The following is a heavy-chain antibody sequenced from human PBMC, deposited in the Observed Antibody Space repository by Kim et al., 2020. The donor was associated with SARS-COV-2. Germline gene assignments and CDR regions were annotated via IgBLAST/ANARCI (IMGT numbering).Heavy chain of an antibody. D-gene: IGHD3-10*01. CDR1: GYTFTGYY. V-gene: IGHV1-2*06. Sequence: ASVKVSCKASGYTFTGYYMHWVRQAPGQGLEWMGRINPNSGGTNYAQKFQGRVTMTRDTSISTAYMELSRLRSDDTAVYYCAIHAGYGSGSYPIYYYYYGMDVWGQGTTVTVSS. CDR3: AIHAGYGSGSYPIYYYYYGMDV. J-gene: IGHJ6*02. CDR2: INPNSGGT.